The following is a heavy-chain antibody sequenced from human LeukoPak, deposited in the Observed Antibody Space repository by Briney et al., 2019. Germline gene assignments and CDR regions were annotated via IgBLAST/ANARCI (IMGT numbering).Heavy chain of an antibody. J-gene: IGHJ4*02. CDR3: ARALRGYSYGAFDY. Sequence: GGSLRLSCAASGFTFSSNYMTWVRQAPGKGLEWVAVIYSGGSTYYADSVKGRFTISRDNSKNTLYLQMNSLRAEDTAVYYCARALRGYSYGAFDYWGQGTLVTVSS. CDR2: IYSGGST. CDR1: GFTFSSNY. D-gene: IGHD5-18*01. V-gene: IGHV3-53*01.